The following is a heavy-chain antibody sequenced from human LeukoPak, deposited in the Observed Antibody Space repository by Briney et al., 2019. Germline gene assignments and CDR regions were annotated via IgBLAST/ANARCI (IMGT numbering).Heavy chain of an antibody. V-gene: IGHV1-2*02. CDR1: GYTFTGYY. D-gene: IGHD5-18*01. CDR3: ARDLTQQDTAYDAFDI. CDR2: INPNSGGT. J-gene: IGHJ3*02. Sequence: GASVKVSCKASGYTFTGYYMHWVRQAPGQGLEWMGWINPNSGGTNYAQKFQGRVTMTRDTSISTAYMELSRLRSDDTAVYYCARDLTQQDTAYDAFDICGQGTMVTVCS.